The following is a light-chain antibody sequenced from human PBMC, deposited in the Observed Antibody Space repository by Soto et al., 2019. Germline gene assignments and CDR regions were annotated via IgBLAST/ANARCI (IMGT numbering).Light chain of an antibody. CDR3: QQYGSSPSIT. J-gene: IGKJ5*01. CDR2: GAS. CDR1: QSVSST. V-gene: IGKV3-20*01. Sequence: EIVMTQSPATLSVSPGERATLSCRASQSVSSTLAWYQQKPGQAPRLLIYGASSRATGIPDRFSGSGSGTDFTLTISRLEPEDFAVYYCQQYGSSPSITFGQGTRLEIK.